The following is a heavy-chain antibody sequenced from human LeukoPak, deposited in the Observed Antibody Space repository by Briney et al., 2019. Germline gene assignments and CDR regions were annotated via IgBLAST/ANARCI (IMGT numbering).Heavy chain of an antibody. CDR3: AKVPGPNYGDYVYYFDY. V-gene: IGHV3-23*01. CDR1: GFTFSSYA. D-gene: IGHD4-17*01. Sequence: PGGSLRLSCAASGFTFSSYAMSWVRQAPGKGLEWVSSISGSGGSTYCADSVKGRFTISRDISKNTLYLQMNSLRAEDTALYYCAKVPGPNYGDYVYYFDYWGQGTLVTVSS. CDR2: ISGSGGST. J-gene: IGHJ4*02.